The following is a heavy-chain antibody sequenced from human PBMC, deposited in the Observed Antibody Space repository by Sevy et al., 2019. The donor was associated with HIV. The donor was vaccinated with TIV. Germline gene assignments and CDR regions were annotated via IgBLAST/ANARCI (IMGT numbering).Heavy chain of an antibody. CDR1: GFTFRNYA. CDR3: AKSDAFCSGTSCYFDY. CDR2: ISGSGDAT. Sequence: GGSLRLSCAASGFTFRNYAMSWVRQAPGKGLEWVSAISGSGDATYYADSVKGRLTISRDNSRNTLYLKMNSLRAEDTAVYSCAKSDAFCSGTSCYFDYWGQGTLVTVSS. V-gene: IGHV3-23*01. J-gene: IGHJ4*02. D-gene: IGHD2-2*01.